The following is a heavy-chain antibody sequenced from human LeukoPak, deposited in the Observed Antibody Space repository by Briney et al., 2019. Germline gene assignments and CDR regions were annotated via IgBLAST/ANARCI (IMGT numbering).Heavy chain of an antibody. V-gene: IGHV3-53*01. CDR2: IYSGGTT. D-gene: IGHD2-8*01. Sequence: GGSLRLSCAASGFTFSSYAMSWVRQAPGEGLYWVSVIYSGGTTYYADSVKGRFTISRDNSKNTLRLQMNSLRDEDTAVYYCARGQGTSGYAFDIWGQGTMVTVSS. CDR3: ARGQGTSGYAFDI. J-gene: IGHJ3*02. CDR1: GFTFSSYA.